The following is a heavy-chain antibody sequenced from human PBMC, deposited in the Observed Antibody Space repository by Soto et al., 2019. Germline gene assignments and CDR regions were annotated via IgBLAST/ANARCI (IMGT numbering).Heavy chain of an antibody. CDR3: ARVLGSGLNWLDP. J-gene: IGHJ5*02. Sequence: EVQLVESGGGLVKPGGSLRLSCAASGFTFRSFGMNWVRQAPGKGLEWVSSISSHSDYIYYADSVKGRFSISRDNAKNSVSLQMNSLRAEDTAVYYCARVLGSGLNWLDPWGQGTLVTVSS. CDR1: GFTFRSFG. CDR2: ISSHSDYI. D-gene: IGHD3-10*01. V-gene: IGHV3-21*02.